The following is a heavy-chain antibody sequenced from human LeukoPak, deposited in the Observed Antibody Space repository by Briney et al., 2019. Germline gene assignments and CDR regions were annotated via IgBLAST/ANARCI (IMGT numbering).Heavy chain of an antibody. CDR1: GFTFSSNV. CDR2: ISHDGSNE. CDR3: ASVGGYDPLFDY. J-gene: IGHJ4*02. V-gene: IGHV3-30-3*01. D-gene: IGHD5-12*01. Sequence: GGSLRLSCATSGFTFSSNVIHWVRQAPGKGLAWVAVISHDGSNEYYADSVKGRFTISRDNSKDTLYLQMNSLRVEDTAVYYCASVGGYDPLFDYWGQGTLVTVSS.